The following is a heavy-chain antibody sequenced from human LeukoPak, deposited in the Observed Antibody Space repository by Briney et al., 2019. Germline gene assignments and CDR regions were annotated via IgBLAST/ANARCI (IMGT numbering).Heavy chain of an antibody. D-gene: IGHD4-17*01. CDR2: IYSGGGT. J-gene: IGHJ4*02. CDR3: VRDDRRYGDYGYFDY. V-gene: IGHV3-66*01. Sequence: PGGSLRLSCAASGFTVRNTYMNWVRQAPGKGLEWVSVIYSGGGTYYADSVKGRFTISRDNSKNTLYLQMNSLRAEDTAVYYCVRDDRRYGDYGYFDYWGQGTLVTVPS. CDR1: GFTVRNTY.